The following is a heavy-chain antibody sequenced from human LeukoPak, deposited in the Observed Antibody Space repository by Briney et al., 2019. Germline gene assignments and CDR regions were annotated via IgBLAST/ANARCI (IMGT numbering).Heavy chain of an antibody. V-gene: IGHV1-69*04. D-gene: IGHD3-22*01. CDR3: ARGSDSSGYYYTPFDY. Sequence: ASVKVSCKASGGTFSSYAISWVRQAPGQGLEWMGRIIPILGIANYAQKFQGRVTITADKSTSTAYMELSSLRSDDTAVYYCARGSDSSGYYYTPFDYWGQGTLVTVSS. J-gene: IGHJ4*02. CDR2: IIPILGIA. CDR1: GGTFSSYA.